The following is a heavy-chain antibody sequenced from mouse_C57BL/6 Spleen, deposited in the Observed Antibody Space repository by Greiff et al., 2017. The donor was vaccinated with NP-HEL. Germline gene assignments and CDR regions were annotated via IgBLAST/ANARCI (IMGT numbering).Heavy chain of an antibody. Sequence: VKLKQSGPGLVAPSQSLSITCTVSGFSLTSYGVDWVRQPPGKGLEWLGVIWGGGSTNYNSALMSRLSISNDNSKSQVFLKMNSLQTDDTARDNCAKRGSSGYGEYWGKGTPVTGAS. D-gene: IGHD3-2*02. CDR2: IWGGGST. CDR1: GFSLTSYG. V-gene: IGHV2-9*01. J-gene: IGHJ4*01. CDR3: AKRGSSGYGEY.